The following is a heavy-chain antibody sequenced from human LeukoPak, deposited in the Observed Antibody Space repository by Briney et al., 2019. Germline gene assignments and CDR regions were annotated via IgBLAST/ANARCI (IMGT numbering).Heavy chain of an antibody. J-gene: IGHJ5*02. Sequence: PSQTLSLTCTVSGGSISSGGYYWSWIRQPPGKGLEWIGYIYHSGSTYYNPSLKSRVTISVDTSKNQFSLKLSSVTAADTAVYYCARGSITIFGDWFDPWGQGTLVTVSS. CDR2: IYHSGST. D-gene: IGHD3-3*01. CDR1: GGSISSGGYY. CDR3: ARGSITIFGDWFDP. V-gene: IGHV4-30-2*01.